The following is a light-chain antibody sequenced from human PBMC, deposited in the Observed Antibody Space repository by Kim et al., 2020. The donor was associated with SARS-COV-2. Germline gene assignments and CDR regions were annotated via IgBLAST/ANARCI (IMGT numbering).Light chain of an antibody. V-gene: IGLV1-44*01. CDR3: ASWDDSLNVPDWV. CDR2: SYN. Sequence: VTISCSGSRSNTGSNTVTWYQQLPRTAPNPLLFSYNQRPSAAPVPFSCSKSGSSASLALSGLQSEDEADYYCASWDDSLNVPDWVFGGGTQLTVL. CDR1: RSNTGSNT. J-gene: IGLJ3*02.